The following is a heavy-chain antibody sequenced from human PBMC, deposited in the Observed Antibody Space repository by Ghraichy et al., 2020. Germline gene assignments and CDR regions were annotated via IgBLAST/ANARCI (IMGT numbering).Heavy chain of an antibody. CDR3: ARDSTQGEVYYGMDV. Sequence: ASVKVSCKASGYTFTSYYMHWVRQAPGQGLEWMGIINPSGGSTSYAQKFQGRVTMTRDTSTSTVYMELSSLRSEDTAVYYCARDSTQGEVYYGMDVWGQGTTVTVSS. V-gene: IGHV1-46*01. J-gene: IGHJ6*02. CDR1: GYTFTSYY. CDR2: INPSGGST. D-gene: IGHD2-21*01.